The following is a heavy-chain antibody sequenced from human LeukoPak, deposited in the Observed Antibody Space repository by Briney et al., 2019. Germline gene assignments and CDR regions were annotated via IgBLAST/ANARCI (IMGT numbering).Heavy chain of an antibody. CDR1: GFTFSNYW. D-gene: IGHD2-15*01. Sequence: GGSLRLSCVASGFTFSNYWMHWVRQAPGKELVWVSRINGDGSNTRYADSVQGRFTISRDNAKNTLVLQMNSLRVEDTAVYYCARLKGYCRGGSCYSYYFDFWGQGTLVTVSS. CDR2: INGDGSNT. V-gene: IGHV3-74*01. CDR3: ARLKGYCRGGSCYSYYFDF. J-gene: IGHJ4*02.